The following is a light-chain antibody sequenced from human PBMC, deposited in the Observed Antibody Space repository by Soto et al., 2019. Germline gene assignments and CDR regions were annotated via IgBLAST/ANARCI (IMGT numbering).Light chain of an antibody. Sequence: VMTQPPSASGTPGQRVTISCSGSSSNIGSNTVNWYQQLPGTAPKLLIYSNNQRPSGVPDRFSGSKSGTSASLAISGLQSEDEADYYCAAWDDSLNGVVFGGGTKLTVL. V-gene: IGLV1-44*01. J-gene: IGLJ2*01. CDR3: AAWDDSLNGVV. CDR1: SSNIGSNT. CDR2: SNN.